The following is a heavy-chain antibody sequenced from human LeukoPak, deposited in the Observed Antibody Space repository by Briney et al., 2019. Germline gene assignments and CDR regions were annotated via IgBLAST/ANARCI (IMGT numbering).Heavy chain of an antibody. CDR2: TRNKANSYTT. CDR3: ARYRSGWSLDY. V-gene: IGHV3-72*01. CDR1: GFTFSDHY. D-gene: IGHD6-19*01. J-gene: IGHJ4*02. Sequence: PGGSLRLSCAVSGFTFSDHYMDWVRQAPGKGLEWVGRTRNKANSYTTEYAASVKGRFTISRDDSKNSLYLQMNSLKTEDTAVYYRARYRSGWSLDYWGQGTLVTVSS.